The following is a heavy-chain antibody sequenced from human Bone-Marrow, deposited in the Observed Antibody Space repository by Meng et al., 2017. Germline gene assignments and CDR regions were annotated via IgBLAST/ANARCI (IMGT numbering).Heavy chain of an antibody. CDR3: ASPSSSGWSYRLDY. CDR1: GFTFSSYS. D-gene: IGHD6-19*01. V-gene: IGHV3-21*01. J-gene: IGHJ4*02. Sequence: GESLKISCAASGFTFSSYSMNWVRQAPGKGLEWVSSISSSSSYIYYADSVKGRFTISRDNAKNSLYLQMNSLRAEDTAVYYCASPSSSGWSYRLDYWGQGTLVTVSS. CDR2: ISSSSSYI.